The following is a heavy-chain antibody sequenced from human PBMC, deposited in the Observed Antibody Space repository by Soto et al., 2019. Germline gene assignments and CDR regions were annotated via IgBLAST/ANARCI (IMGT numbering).Heavy chain of an antibody. D-gene: IGHD3-9*01. CDR3: ARLGNDILTGYPDYYYYMDV. CDR2: INSDGSST. J-gene: IGHJ6*03. V-gene: IGHV3-74*01. Sequence: GGSLRLSCAASGFTFSSYWMHWVRQAPGKGLVWVSRINSDGSSTSYADSVKGRFTISRDNAKNKLYLQMNSLRAEDTAVYYCARLGNDILTGYPDYYYYMDVWGKGTTVTVSS. CDR1: GFTFSSYW.